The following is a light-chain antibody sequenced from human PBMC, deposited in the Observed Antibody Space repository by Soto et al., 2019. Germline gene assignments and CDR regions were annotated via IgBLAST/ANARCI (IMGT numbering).Light chain of an antibody. CDR2: EVI. CDR1: SSDVGSFNR. J-gene: IGLJ3*02. Sequence: HSALTQPPSVSGSPGQSVTISCAGTSSDVGSFNRVSWYQQPPGTAPRLMIYEVIYRPSGVPDRFAGSKSGNTASLTISGLQAEDEADYYCSSYTTSGTLVFGGGTKVTVL. V-gene: IGLV2-18*02. CDR3: SSYTTSGTLV.